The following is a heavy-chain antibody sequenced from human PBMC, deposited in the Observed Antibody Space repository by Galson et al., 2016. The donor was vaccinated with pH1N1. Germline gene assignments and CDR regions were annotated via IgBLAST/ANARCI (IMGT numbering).Heavy chain of an antibody. J-gene: IGHJ4*02. CDR3: LRDPARPRAYYFDF. Sequence: SLRLSCAASGFTFSGFYMDWVRQAPGKGLEWVSSISLSGSYIYYADSVTGRFTISRDNAKNSLYLHMSSLTAEDTAVYYCLRDPARPRAYYFDFWGQGALVTVSS. D-gene: IGHD6-6*01. CDR1: GFTFSGFY. CDR2: ISLSGSYI. V-gene: IGHV3-21*06.